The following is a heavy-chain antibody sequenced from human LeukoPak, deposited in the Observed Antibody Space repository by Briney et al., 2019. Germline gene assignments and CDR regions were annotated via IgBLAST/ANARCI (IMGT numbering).Heavy chain of an antibody. CDR2: INHSGST. J-gene: IGHJ4*02. V-gene: IGHV4-34*01. Sequence: SETLSLTCAVYGGSFSGYYWSWIRQPPGKGLEWIGEINHSGSTNYNPSLKSRVTISVDTSKNQFSLMLSSVTAADTAVYYCARVFRGEWLRLSYWGQGTLVTVSS. CDR1: GGSFSGYY. CDR3: ARVFRGEWLRLSY. D-gene: IGHD5-12*01.